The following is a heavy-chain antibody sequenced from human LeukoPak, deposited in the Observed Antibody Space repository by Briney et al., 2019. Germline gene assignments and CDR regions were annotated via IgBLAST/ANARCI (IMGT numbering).Heavy chain of an antibody. Sequence: PSETLSHTCAVSGGSINSHYWGWIRQPPGKGLQWIGDIYYTGKNNYNPSFKSRVTISLDTSKDHLSLNLTSVLAADTAIYYCVRRDTGLNSFDYWGQGILVTVSS. V-gene: IGHV4-59*08. CDR2: IYYTGKN. D-gene: IGHD1-1*01. CDR1: GGSINSHY. J-gene: IGHJ4*02. CDR3: VRRDTGLNSFDY.